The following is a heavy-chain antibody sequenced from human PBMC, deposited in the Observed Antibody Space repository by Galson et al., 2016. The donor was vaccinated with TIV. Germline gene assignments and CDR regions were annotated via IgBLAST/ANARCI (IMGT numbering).Heavy chain of an antibody. D-gene: IGHD2-15*01. CDR1: GYSFTSYG. V-gene: IGHV1-18*01. Sequence: SGAEVKKPGASVKVSCKASGYSFTSYGIAWVRQAPGQGLAWMGWISNYNVNTKYAQKFQGRVTLTTDTATSTVYMELRSLRFDDTAVYFCARGRAADHAFDFWGQGTMVTVS. CDR2: ISNYNVNT. CDR3: ARGRAADHAFDF. J-gene: IGHJ3*01.